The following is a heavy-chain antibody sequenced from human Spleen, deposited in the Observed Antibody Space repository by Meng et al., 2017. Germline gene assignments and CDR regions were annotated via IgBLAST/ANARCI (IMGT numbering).Heavy chain of an antibody. CDR1: GFTFSSYG. J-gene: IGHJ1*01. CDR3: ARAASIMGAIYAEYFQL. Sequence: GGSLRLSCAASGFTFSSYGMHWVRQAPGKGLEWVAVIWYDGSNKYYADSVKGRFTISRDNSKNTLYLQMNSLRAEDTAVYYCARAASIMGAIYAEYFQLWGQGTLVTVSS. CDR2: IWYDGSNK. V-gene: IGHV3-33*01. D-gene: IGHD1-26*01.